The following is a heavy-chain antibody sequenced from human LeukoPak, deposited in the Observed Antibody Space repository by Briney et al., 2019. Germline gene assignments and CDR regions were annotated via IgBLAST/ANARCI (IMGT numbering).Heavy chain of an antibody. CDR2: IYYSGST. V-gene: IGHV4-59*12. CDR3: ARGSENDYGDFHFDY. CDR1: GGSISSYY. Sequence: PSETLSLTCTVSGGSISSYYWSWIRQPPGKGLEWVGYIYYSGSTNYNPSLKSRVTISVDTSKNQFSLKLSSVTAADTAVYYCARGSENDYGDFHFDYWGQGTLVTVSS. J-gene: IGHJ4*02. D-gene: IGHD4-17*01.